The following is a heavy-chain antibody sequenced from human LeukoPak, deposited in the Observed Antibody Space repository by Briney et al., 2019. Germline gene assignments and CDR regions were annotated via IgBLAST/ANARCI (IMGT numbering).Heavy chain of an antibody. Sequence: PGGSLRLSCAASGFTFSSYEMNWVRQAPGKGLEWVSYISSSGSTIYYADSVKGRFTISRDNAKNSLYLQMNSLRAEDTAVYYCARGFEDTAMVTWGQGTLVTVSS. V-gene: IGHV3-48*03. J-gene: IGHJ4*02. CDR2: ISSSGSTI. CDR1: GFTFSSYE. D-gene: IGHD5-18*01. CDR3: ARGFEDTAMVT.